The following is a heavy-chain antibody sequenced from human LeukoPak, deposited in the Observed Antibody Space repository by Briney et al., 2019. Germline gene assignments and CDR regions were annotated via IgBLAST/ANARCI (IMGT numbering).Heavy chain of an antibody. Sequence: GGSLRLSCAASGFTVSSNYMSWVRQAPGKGLEWVSVIYSGGSTYYADSVKGRFTISRDNSKTTLFLQMNSLKAEDTAVYYCATGGRSGVALEQWGQGTLVTVSS. J-gene: IGHJ4*02. CDR2: IYSGGST. CDR1: GFTVSSNY. CDR3: ATGGRSGVALEQ. V-gene: IGHV3-53*01. D-gene: IGHD3-3*01.